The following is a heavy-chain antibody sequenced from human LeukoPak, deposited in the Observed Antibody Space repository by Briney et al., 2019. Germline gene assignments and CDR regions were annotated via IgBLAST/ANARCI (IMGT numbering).Heavy chain of an antibody. J-gene: IGHJ5*01. D-gene: IGHD2-2*01. CDR2: ISYDGSNK. V-gene: IGHV3-30*03. CDR3: ARDHQLQNGYWFDS. CDR1: GFTFSSYG. Sequence: GGSLRLSCAASGFTFSSYGMHWVRQAPGKGLEWVAAISYDGSNKYYADSVKGRFSVSRDNSKNTLYLQMNSLRPEDTAVYYCARDHQLQNGYWFDSWGQGTLVTVSS.